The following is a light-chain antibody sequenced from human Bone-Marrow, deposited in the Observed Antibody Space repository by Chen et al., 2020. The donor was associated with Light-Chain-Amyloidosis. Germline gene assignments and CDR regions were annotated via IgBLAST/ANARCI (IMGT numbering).Light chain of an antibody. CDR2: DDS. V-gene: IGLV3-21*02. CDR1: NIGSTS. CDR3: QVWDRSSDRPV. Sequence: SYVLTQPSSVSVAPGQTATIACGGNNIGSTSVHWYQQTPGQAPLLVVYDDSDRPSGIPERLSGSNSGNTATLTISRVEAGDEADYHCQVWDRSSDRPVFGAGTKLTVL. J-gene: IGLJ3*02.